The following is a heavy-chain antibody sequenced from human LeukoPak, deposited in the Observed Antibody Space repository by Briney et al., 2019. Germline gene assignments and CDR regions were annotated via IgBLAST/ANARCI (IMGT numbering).Heavy chain of an antibody. D-gene: IGHD4-23*01. V-gene: IGHV1-69*04. J-gene: IGHJ5*02. CDR3: GRRHDYGGGGAQFDP. Sequence: SVKVSCKASGGTFSSYATSWVRQAPGQGLEWMGRIIPILGIANYAQKFQGRVTITADKSTSTAYMELSSLRSEDTAVYYCGRRHDYGGGGAQFDPWGQGTLVTVSS. CDR1: GGTFSSYA. CDR2: IIPILGIA.